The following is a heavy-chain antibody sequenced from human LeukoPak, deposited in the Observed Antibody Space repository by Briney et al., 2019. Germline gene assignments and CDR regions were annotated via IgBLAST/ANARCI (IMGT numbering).Heavy chain of an antibody. D-gene: IGHD3-22*01. CDR1: GYTFSDYY. J-gene: IGHJ3*02. V-gene: IGHV1-69*06. CDR2: IIPIFGTA. Sequence: SVKVSCKASGYTFSDYYIHWVRQAPGQGLEWMGGIIPIFGTANYAQKFQGRVTITADKSTSTAYMELSSLRSEDTAVYYCARDYPDSSGFINAFDIWGQGTMVTVSS. CDR3: ARDYPDSSGFINAFDI.